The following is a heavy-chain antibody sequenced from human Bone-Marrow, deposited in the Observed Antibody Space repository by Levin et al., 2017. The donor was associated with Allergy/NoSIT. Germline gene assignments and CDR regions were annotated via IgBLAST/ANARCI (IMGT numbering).Heavy chain of an antibody. D-gene: IGHD3-9*01. J-gene: IGHJ4*02. CDR2: IYYSGSS. V-gene: IGHV4-39*01. CDR3: ARHHDDFLTGYSYSFAY. CDR1: GGSITSGSYY. Sequence: SQTLSLTCTVSGGSITSGSYYWGWIRQPPGKGLEWIGSIYYSGSSFYSPSLKSRVTISVDMSKNQFSLKLSSVTAADTALYYCARHHDDFLTGYSYSFAYWGQGILVTVSS.